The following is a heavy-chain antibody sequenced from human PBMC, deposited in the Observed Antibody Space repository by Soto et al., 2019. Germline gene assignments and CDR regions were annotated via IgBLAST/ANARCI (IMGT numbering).Heavy chain of an antibody. J-gene: IGHJ4*02. Sequence: QVQLVQSGAEVKKPGSSVKVSCTAYGGTISRYSINWVRQATGQGLEWMGEIIPIFGTANYAQKFQGRVTITADESTSTAYMERGSLRAEDNAVYYCARDDVRHYGGIEYWGQGTLVTVSS. D-gene: IGHD4-17*01. CDR3: ARDDVRHYGGIEY. CDR1: GGTISRYS. CDR2: IIPIFGTA. V-gene: IGHV1-69*01.